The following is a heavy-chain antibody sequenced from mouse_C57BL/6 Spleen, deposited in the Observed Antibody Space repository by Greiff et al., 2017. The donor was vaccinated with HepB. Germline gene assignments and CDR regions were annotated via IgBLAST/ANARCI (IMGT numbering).Heavy chain of an antibody. Sequence: VQLQESGAELARPGASVKLSCKASGYTFTSYGISWVKQRTGQGLEWIGEIYPRSGNTYYNEKFKGKATLTADKSSSTAYMELRSLTSEDSAVYFCARSGGGLFDYWGQGTTLTVSS. CDR3: ARSGGGLFDY. V-gene: IGHV1-81*01. CDR1: GYTFTSYG. J-gene: IGHJ2*01. D-gene: IGHD3-1*01. CDR2: IYPRSGNT.